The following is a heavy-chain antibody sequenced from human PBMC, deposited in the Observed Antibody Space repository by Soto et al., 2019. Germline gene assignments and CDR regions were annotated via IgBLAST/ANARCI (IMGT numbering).Heavy chain of an antibody. CDR2: INHSGST. J-gene: IGHJ3*01. Sequence: QLQLQESGSGLVKPSQTLSLTCAVSGGSITSGTYFWGWIRQPPGKGLEWIGHINHSGSTYYTPTLKSRLTMSVYRSKNQFSLKLHSGTAAETAGYYCARALLRGTGRAFDLWGQGTMVTASS. CDR3: ARALLRGTGRAFDL. D-gene: IGHD1-26*01. CDR1: GGSITSGTYF. V-gene: IGHV4-30-2*01.